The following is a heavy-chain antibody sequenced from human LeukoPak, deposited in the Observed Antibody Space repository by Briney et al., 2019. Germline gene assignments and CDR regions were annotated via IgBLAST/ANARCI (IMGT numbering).Heavy chain of an antibody. CDR1: GGSISSCY. Sequence: PSETLSLTCTVSGGSISSCYWSWIRQPPGKGLEWIAYISDIGSINYNPSLKSRVTISLDTSKNQFSLKLSSVTAADTAVYYCAGHHPRNTVDFWGQGTLVTVSS. V-gene: IGHV4-59*08. CDR2: ISDIGSI. CDR3: AGHHPRNTVDF. J-gene: IGHJ4*02. D-gene: IGHD2/OR15-2a*01.